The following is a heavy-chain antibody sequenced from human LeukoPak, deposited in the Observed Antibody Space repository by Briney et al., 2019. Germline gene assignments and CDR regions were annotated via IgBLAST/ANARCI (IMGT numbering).Heavy chain of an antibody. D-gene: IGHD5-12*01. J-gene: IGHJ4*02. CDR2: IKKDGSEK. CDR3: ARTIQWLGSSSYFDY. V-gene: IGHV3-7*01. Sequence: PGGSLRLSCAASEFTFFTYWMTWVRQAPGKGLEWVANIKKDGSEKHKVDSVKGQLTISKDNARKSLYLKINRLRAEETAVYYCARTIQWLGSSSYFDYWGKGTLVTVSS. CDR1: EFTFFTYW.